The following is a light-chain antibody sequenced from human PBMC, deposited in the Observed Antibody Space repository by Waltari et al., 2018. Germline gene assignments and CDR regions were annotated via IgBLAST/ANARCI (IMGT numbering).Light chain of an antibody. V-gene: IGKV3-11*01. CDR3: QQCNNSPPT. CDR2: DAS. Sequence: EIVLTQSPATLSLSPGEGDNLTCRASQSVSSQLVWYQQKRGQAPRLLIYDASNRATGIPARFSGSGSGTDFTLTISSLEPEDFAVYYCQQCNNSPPTFGQGTKVEIK. J-gene: IGKJ1*01. CDR1: QSVSSQ.